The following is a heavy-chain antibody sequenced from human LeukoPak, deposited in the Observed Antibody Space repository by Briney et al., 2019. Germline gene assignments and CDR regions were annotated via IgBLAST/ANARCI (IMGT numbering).Heavy chain of an antibody. CDR2: IIPIFGTA. CDR1: GGTFSSYA. D-gene: IGHD3-3*01. Sequence: SVKVSCKASGGTFSSYAISWVRQAPGQGLEWMGGIIPIFGTANYAQKFQGRVTITADESTSTAYMELSSLRSEDTAVYYCARGYRYDFWSGYYLPNYWGQGTLVTVSS. J-gene: IGHJ4*02. V-gene: IGHV1-69*13. CDR3: ARGYRYDFWSGYYLPNY.